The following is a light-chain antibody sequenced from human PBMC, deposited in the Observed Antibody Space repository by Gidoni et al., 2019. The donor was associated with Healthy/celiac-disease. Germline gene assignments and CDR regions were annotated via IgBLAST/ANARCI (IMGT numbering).Light chain of an antibody. CDR2: GAS. Sequence: EIVLPQSPGTLSLSPGERATLSCRASQSVSSSYLAWYQQKPGQAPRLLIYGASRRATGIPDRFSGSGSGTDFTLTISRLEPEDFAVYYCQQYGSSPQTFGQGTKVEIK. V-gene: IGKV3-20*01. CDR3: QQYGSSPQT. CDR1: QSVSSSY. J-gene: IGKJ1*01.